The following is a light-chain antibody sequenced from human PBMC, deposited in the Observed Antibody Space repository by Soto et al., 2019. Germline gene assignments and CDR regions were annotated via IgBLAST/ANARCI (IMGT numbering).Light chain of an antibody. CDR2: GAS. V-gene: IGKV3-15*01. CDR3: QHYNNWPRT. Sequence: EIVMTQSPATLSVSPGERATLSCRASQSVSSNLAWYQQTPGQAPRLLIYGASTRATGIPARFSGSGSGTEFTLTISSLQSEDFALYYCQHYNNWPRTFGQGTKVEIK. CDR1: QSVSSN. J-gene: IGKJ1*01.